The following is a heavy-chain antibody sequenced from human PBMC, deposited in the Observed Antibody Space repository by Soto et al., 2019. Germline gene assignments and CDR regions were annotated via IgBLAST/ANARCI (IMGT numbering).Heavy chain of an antibody. D-gene: IGHD2-15*01. CDR3: ARDRFGRFQSSGGACYDF. V-gene: IGHV3-48*01. Sequence: PGGSLRLSCTASGFSFNTYSMNWVRQAPGKGLEWISYISSDSKTIDYSDSVKGRFTISRDNARNSLYLQMKSLRAEDTAVYYCARDRFGRFQSSGGACYDFWGQGTRVTVSS. CDR2: ISSDSKTI. CDR1: GFSFNTYS. J-gene: IGHJ4*02.